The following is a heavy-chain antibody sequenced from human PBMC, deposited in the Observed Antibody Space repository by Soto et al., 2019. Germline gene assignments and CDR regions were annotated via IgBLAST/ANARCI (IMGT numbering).Heavy chain of an antibody. Sequence: ASVKISCKASGYTFSDFDINWLRQAAGRGPEWMGRMNAKSGDTFSAQRLQGKFNMTWDTSLSTAYMEVGSLTSDDAAIYYCARGNSLNYAGFEVLGQLTTVTVCS. V-gene: IGHV1-8*01. CDR3: ARGNSLNYAGFEV. J-gene: IGHJ6*02. CDR2: MNAKSGDT. D-gene: IGHD3-16*01. CDR1: GYTFSDFD.